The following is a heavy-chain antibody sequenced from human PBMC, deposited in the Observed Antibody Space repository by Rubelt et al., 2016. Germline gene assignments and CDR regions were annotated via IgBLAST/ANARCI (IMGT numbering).Heavy chain of an antibody. V-gene: IGHV3-33*01. CDR2: IWYDGSNK. J-gene: IGHJ4*02. D-gene: IGHD1-7*01. CDR3: ARDRGEIHNWNYPPGYFDY. Sequence: QAPGKGLEWVAVIWYDGSNKYYADSVKGRFTISRDNSKNTLYLQMNSLRAEDTAVYYCARDRGEIHNWNYPPGYFDYWGQGTLVTVSS.